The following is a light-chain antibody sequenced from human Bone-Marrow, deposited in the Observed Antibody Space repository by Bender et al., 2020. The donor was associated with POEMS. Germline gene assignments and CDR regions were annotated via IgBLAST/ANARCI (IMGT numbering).Light chain of an antibody. CDR2: YDD. Sequence: QSVLTQPPSASGTPGQRVAISCSGSDPNIGRNAVNWYQQLPGEAPKLLIYYDDLLTPGVSDRFSASKSGTSGYLAISELQSEDEALYYCSAWDDSLSGWVFGGGTKLTVL. CDR3: SAWDDSLSGWV. J-gene: IGLJ3*02. V-gene: IGLV1-36*01. CDR1: DPNIGRNA.